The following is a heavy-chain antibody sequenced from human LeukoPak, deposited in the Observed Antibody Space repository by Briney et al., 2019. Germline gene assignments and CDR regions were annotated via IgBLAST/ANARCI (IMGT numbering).Heavy chain of an antibody. J-gene: IGHJ4*02. CDR3: ARLGGHRGYSGYDLGY. D-gene: IGHD5-12*01. V-gene: IGHV1-18*01. Sequence: ASVKVSCKASGYTFTSYGISWVRQAPGQGLAWMGWISAYNGNTNYAQKLQGRVTMTTDTSTSTAYMELRSLRSDDTAVYYCARLGGHRGYSGYDLGYWGQGTLVTVSS. CDR2: ISAYNGNT. CDR1: GYTFTSYG.